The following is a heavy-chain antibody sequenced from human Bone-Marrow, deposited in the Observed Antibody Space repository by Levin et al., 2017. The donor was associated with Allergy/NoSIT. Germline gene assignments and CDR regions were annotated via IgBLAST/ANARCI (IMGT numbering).Heavy chain of an antibody. Sequence: GGSLRLSCSVSGITFSKAWMSWVRQAPGKGLEWVGRIRSKTDGETTEYATPVKGRFTISRDDSENMLYLQMSSLKNDDTGIYYCTTDGRSDYWGQGTLVTVSS. J-gene: IGHJ4*02. CDR1: GITFSKAW. CDR2: IRSKTDGETT. D-gene: IGHD6-6*01. CDR3: TTDGRSDY. V-gene: IGHV3-15*01.